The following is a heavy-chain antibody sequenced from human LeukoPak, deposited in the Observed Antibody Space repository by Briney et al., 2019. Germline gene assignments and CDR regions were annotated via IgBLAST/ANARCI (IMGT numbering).Heavy chain of an antibody. CDR1: GGSISSDSFY. CDR3: SRQGAITVPPH. J-gene: IGHJ4*02. D-gene: IGHD6-19*01. CDR2: ISYSGST. Sequence: SETLSLTCTVSGGSISSDSFYWGWIRQPPGKGLEWIGSISYSGSTYYNPSLKSRVTISVDTSKNQFSLKLSSVTAAGTAVYYCSRQGAITVPPHWGQGTLVTVSS. V-gene: IGHV4-39*01.